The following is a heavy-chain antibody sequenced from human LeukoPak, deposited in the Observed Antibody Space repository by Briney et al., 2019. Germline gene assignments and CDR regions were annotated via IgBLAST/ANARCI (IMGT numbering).Heavy chain of an antibody. CDR3: ARTYSSHYYYYYMDV. Sequence: SETLSLTCTVSGGSISSHYWSWIRQPPGEGLEWIGYIYYSGSTNYNPSLKSRVTISVDTSKNQFSLKLSSVTAADTAVYYCARTYSSHYYYYYMDVWGKGTTVTVSS. CDR2: IYYSGST. V-gene: IGHV4-59*11. CDR1: GGSISSHY. J-gene: IGHJ6*03. D-gene: IGHD6-13*01.